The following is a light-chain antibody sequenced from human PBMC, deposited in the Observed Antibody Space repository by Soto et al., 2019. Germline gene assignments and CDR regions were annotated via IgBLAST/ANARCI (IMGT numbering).Light chain of an antibody. J-gene: IGLJ2*01. CDR3: VLYMGSGISV. Sequence: QALVTQEPSLSVSPGGTVTLTCGLSSGSVSTSYYPSWYQQTPGQAPRTLIYSTNTRSSGVPDRFSGSILGNKAALTITGAQADDESDYYCVLYMGSGISVFGGGTKLTVL. V-gene: IGLV8-61*01. CDR1: SGSVSTSYY. CDR2: STN.